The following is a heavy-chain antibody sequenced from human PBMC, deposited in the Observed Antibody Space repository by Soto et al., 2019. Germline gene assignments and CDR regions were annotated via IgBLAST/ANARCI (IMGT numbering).Heavy chain of an antibody. CDR3: ARTRGSLYYFDY. V-gene: IGHV1-8*01. Sequence: GASVKVPCKASGYTFTSYDINWVRQATGQGLEWMGWMNPNSGNTGYAQKFQGRVTMTRNTSISTAYMELSSLRSEDTAVYYCARTRGSLYYFDYWGQGTLVTVSS. CDR2: MNPNSGNT. CDR1: GYTFTSYD. J-gene: IGHJ4*02. D-gene: IGHD5-12*01.